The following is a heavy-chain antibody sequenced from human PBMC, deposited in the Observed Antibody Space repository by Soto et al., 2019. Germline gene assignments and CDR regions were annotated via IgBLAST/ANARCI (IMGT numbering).Heavy chain of an antibody. D-gene: IGHD5-12*01. CDR2: IIPIFGTA. Sequence: QVQLVQSGAEVKKPGSSVTVSCKASGGTFSSYTISWVRQAPGQGLEWMGGIIPIFGTANYAQKFQGRVKSTADESASQGYMDLSSLRSEDRAVYYCARGNHRWLQLWYFDLWGRGTLVTVSS. J-gene: IGHJ2*01. CDR1: GGTFSSYT. V-gene: IGHV1-69*12. CDR3: ARGNHRWLQLWYFDL.